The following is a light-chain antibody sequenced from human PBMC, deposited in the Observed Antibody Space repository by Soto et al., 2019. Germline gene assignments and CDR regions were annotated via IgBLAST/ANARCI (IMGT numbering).Light chain of an antibody. CDR1: QSVSSY. CDR2: GAS. J-gene: IGKJ1*01. Sequence: EIVLTQSPGTLSLSPGERATLSCRASQSVSSYLAWYQQKPGQAPRLLIYGASSRATGIPDRFSGSGSGTDFTLTINRLEPEDFAVYYCQQYGSSPSWTFGQGTKVDIK. CDR3: QQYGSSPSWT. V-gene: IGKV3-20*01.